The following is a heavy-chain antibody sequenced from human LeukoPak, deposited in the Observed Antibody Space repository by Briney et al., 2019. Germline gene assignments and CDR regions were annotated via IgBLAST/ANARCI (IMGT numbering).Heavy chain of an antibody. D-gene: IGHD1-26*01. CDR3: ARDKLGAKEYYYMDV. CDR1: GGSISSYY. V-gene: IGHV4-4*07. CDR2: IYTSGST. Sequence: PSETLSLTCTVSGGSISSYYWSCIRQPAGKGLEWIGRIYTSGSTNYNPSLKSRVTMSVDTSKNQFSLKLSSVTAADTAVYYCARDKLGAKEYYYMDVWGKGTTVTVSS. J-gene: IGHJ6*03.